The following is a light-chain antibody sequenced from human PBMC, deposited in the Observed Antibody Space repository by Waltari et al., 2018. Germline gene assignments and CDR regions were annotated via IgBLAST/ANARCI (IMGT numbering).Light chain of an antibody. J-gene: IGLJ2*01. CDR3: CSYAGP. Sequence: QSALTQPRSVSGSPGQSVAISCTGTSSDVGGYNYVSWYQQHPDKAPKRMIYDVTKRPAGVPDRSAGCKSGNPASLTISGLQADDEADYYCCSYAGPFGGGTKLTVL. CDR1: SSDVGGYNY. V-gene: IGLV2-11*01. CDR2: DVT.